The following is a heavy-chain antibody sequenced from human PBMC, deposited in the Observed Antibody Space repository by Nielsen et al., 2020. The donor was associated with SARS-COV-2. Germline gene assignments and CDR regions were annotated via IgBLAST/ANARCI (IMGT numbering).Heavy chain of an antibody. D-gene: IGHD3-10*01. CDR2: ISAYNGNT. Sequence: ASVKVSCKASGYTFISYGISWVRQAPGQGLEWMGWISAYNGNTNYAQKLQGRVTMTTDTSTSTAYMELRSLRSDDTAVYYCARDHTMVRGRVFYFDLWGRGTLVTVSS. CDR3: ARDHTMVRGRVFYFDL. CDR1: GYTFISYG. J-gene: IGHJ2*01. V-gene: IGHV1-18*04.